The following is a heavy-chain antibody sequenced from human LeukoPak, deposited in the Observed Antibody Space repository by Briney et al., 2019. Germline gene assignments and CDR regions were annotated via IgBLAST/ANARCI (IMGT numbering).Heavy chain of an antibody. D-gene: IGHD5-12*01. CDR2: IDWDDDK. J-gene: IGHJ4*02. CDR1: GFSLSTSGMC. V-gene: IGHV2-70*11. Sequence: SGPTLVNPTQTLTLTCTFSGFSLSTSGMCVSWIRQPPGKALEWLSRIDWDDDKYYSTSLKTRLTISKDTSKNQVVLTMTNMDPVDTATYYCARIRSGYDGADYWGQGTLVTVSS. CDR3: ARIRSGYDGADY.